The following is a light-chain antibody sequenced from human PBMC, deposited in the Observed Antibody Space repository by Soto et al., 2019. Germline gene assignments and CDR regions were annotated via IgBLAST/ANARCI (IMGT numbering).Light chain of an antibody. CDR1: SSDVGGYNY. CDR2: DVS. CDR3: SSYTSSSTVV. V-gene: IGLV2-14*01. J-gene: IGLJ2*01. Sequence: LTQPASVSGSPGQSITISCTGTSSDVGGYNYVSWYQQHPGKAPKLMIYDVSNRPSGVSNRFSGSKSGNTASLTISGLQAEDEADYYCSSYTSSSTVVFGGGTQLTVL.